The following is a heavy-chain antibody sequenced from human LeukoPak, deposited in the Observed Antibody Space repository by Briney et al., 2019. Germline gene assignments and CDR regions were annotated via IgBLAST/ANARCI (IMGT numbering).Heavy chain of an antibody. J-gene: IGHJ5*02. Sequence: SETLSLTCTVSGVSISRWYWSWIRQPAGKGLEWTGRIFTSGSTNYNPSLKSRVTISVDKSKNQFSLKLSSVTAADTAVYFCARDFAGYCSSTSCYPSLFFFNPWGQGTLVTVSS. CDR3: ARDFAGYCSSTSCYPSLFFFNP. CDR2: IFTSGST. CDR1: GVSISRWY. V-gene: IGHV4-4*07. D-gene: IGHD2-2*01.